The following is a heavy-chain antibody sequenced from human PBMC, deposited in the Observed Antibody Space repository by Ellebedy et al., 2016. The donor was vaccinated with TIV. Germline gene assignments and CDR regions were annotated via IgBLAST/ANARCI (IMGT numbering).Heavy chain of an antibody. D-gene: IGHD3-10*01. V-gene: IGHV1-2*02. CDR1: GYTFTDYY. Sequence: AASVKVSCKASGYTFTDYYMHWVRQAPGQGLEWMGWIKPNSGGTNYAQKFQGRVTMTSATSISTAYMELSRLRSDDTAVYYCARPRYPLTYFYGSGKVDAFDIWGQGTIVTVSS. CDR2: IKPNSGGT. CDR3: ARPRYPLTYFYGSGKVDAFDI. J-gene: IGHJ3*02.